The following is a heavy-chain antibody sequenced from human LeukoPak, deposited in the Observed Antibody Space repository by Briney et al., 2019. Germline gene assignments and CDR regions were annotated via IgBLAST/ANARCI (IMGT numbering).Heavy chain of an antibody. Sequence: GASVKVSCKASGYTFTGYYMHWVRQAPGQGLEWMGWINPNSGGTNYAQKFQGRVTMTRDTSISTAYMELSRLRSDDTAVYYCARVKISSSSWTFDYWGQGTLVTVSS. J-gene: IGHJ4*02. V-gene: IGHV1-2*02. CDR1: GYTFTGYY. CDR3: ARVKISSSSWTFDY. CDR2: INPNSGGT. D-gene: IGHD6-13*01.